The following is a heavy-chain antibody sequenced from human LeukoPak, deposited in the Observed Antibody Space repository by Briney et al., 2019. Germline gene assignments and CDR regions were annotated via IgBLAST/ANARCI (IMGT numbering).Heavy chain of an antibody. CDR2: INHSGST. CDR1: GGSFSGYY. D-gene: IGHD3-3*01. J-gene: IGHJ6*03. V-gene: IGHV4-34*01. Sequence: QTSETLSLTCAVYGGSFSGYYWSWIRQPPGKGLEWIGEINHSGSTNYNPSLKSRVTISVDTSKNQFSLKLSSVTAADTAVYYCARGVGLRFLEWNYYMDVWGKGTTVTVSS. CDR3: ARGVGLRFLEWNYYMDV.